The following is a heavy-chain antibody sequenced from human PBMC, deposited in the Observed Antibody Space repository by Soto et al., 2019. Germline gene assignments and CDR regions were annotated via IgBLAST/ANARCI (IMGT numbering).Heavy chain of an antibody. Sequence: QVQLVESGGGVVQPGRSLRLSCAASGFTFSSYGMHWVRQAPGKGLEWVVVISYDGSNKYYADSVKGRFTISRDNSKNTLYLQMNSLRAEDTAVYYCAKDRISKTPVVPDYWGQGTLVTVSS. CDR1: GFTFSSYG. J-gene: IGHJ4*02. D-gene: IGHD2-15*01. CDR3: AKDRISKTPVVPDY. CDR2: ISYDGSNK. V-gene: IGHV3-30*18.